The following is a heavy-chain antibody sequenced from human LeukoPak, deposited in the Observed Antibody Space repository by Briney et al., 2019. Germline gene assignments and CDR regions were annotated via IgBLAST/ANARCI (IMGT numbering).Heavy chain of an antibody. D-gene: IGHD3-10*01. Sequence: GGSLRLSCAASGFSFDKYAMFWVRQAPGKGLEWVSGITWTSDNIVYGDSVKGRFTISRDNAKNSLYLQMNSLRPEGTAFYYCARGRSGTWRYADFIDYWGQGTLDTVSS. V-gene: IGHV3-9*01. CDR2: ITWTSDNI. CDR3: ARGRSGTWRYADFIDY. CDR1: GFSFDKYA. J-gene: IGHJ4*02.